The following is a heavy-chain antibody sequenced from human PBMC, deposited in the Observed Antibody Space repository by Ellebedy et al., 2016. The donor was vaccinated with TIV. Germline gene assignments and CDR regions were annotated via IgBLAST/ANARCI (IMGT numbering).Heavy chain of an antibody. Sequence: AASVKVSCKVSGYTLTEFSIHWVRQVPGQGLEWMGGFDPEDGKRIYAQKFQGRFTVTEDTSTDTAYMELSSLRSEDTAIYYCVRDLEVAALVDYWGQGTRVTVSS. CDR3: VRDLEVAALVDY. V-gene: IGHV1-24*01. CDR1: GYTLTEFS. CDR2: FDPEDGKR. J-gene: IGHJ4*02. D-gene: IGHD6-19*01.